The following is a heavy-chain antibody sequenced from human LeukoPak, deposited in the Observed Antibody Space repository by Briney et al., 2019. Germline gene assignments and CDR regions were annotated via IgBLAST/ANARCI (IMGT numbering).Heavy chain of an antibody. CDR3: AVLMITFGGVIVNIDY. D-gene: IGHD3-16*02. Sequence: ASVKVSCKASGGTFSSYAIGWVRQAPGQGLEWMGGIIPIFGTANYAQKFQGRVTITADESTSTAYMELSSLRSEDTAVYYCAVLMITFGGVIVNIDYWGQGTLVTVSS. CDR1: GGTFSSYA. CDR2: IIPIFGTA. V-gene: IGHV1-69*13. J-gene: IGHJ4*02.